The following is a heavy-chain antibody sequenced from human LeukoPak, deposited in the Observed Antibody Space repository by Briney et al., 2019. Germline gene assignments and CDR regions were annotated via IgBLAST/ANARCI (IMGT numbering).Heavy chain of an antibody. V-gene: IGHV1-18*01. Sequence: ASVKVSCKASGYTFTSYGISWVRQAPGQGLEWMGWISAYNGNTNYAQKLQGRVTMTTDTSTSTAYMELRSLRSDDTAVYYCAREGWVYVGIAVAGSDYWGQGTLVTVSS. CDR1: GYTFTSYG. D-gene: IGHD6-19*01. CDR3: AREGWVYVGIAVAGSDY. CDR2: ISAYNGNT. J-gene: IGHJ4*02.